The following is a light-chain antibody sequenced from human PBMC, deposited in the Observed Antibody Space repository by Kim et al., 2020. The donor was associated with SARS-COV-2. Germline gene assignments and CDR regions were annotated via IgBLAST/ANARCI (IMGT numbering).Light chain of an antibody. J-gene: IGKJ4*01. CDR1: QDIRHY. CDR2: DAS. Sequence: ASVGDRVTITCRASQDIRHYLNWYQHKPGKAPQLLIYDASCLEPGVPSRFSGSGSGPDFTFTISSLQPEDIATYYCQQYDSLPPTFGGGTKVDIK. CDR3: QQYDSLPPT. V-gene: IGKV1-33*01.